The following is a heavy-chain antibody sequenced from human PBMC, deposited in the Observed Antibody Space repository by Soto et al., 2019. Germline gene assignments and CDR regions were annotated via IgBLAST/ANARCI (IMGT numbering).Heavy chain of an antibody. D-gene: IGHD3-3*01. CDR2: IKQDGGEK. CDR3: ARVQIFGAFDI. V-gene: IGHV3-7*01. CDR1: GFTISSYA. J-gene: IGHJ3*02. Sequence: GGSLRLSCAASGFTISSYAMSWVRQAPGKGLEWVANIKQDGGEKYYVDSVKGRFTISRDNAKNSLYLQMNSLRAEDTAVYYCARVQIFGAFDIWGQGTMVTVSS.